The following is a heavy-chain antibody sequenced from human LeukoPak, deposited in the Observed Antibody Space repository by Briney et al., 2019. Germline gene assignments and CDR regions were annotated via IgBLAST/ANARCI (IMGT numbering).Heavy chain of an antibody. J-gene: IGHJ4*02. CDR2: INPNSGNT. V-gene: IGHV1-8*02. D-gene: IGHD2-2*01. Sequence: GASVKVSCKASGYTFTSYDINWMRQAPGQEPEWMGWINPNSGNTGYAQKFQGRVTMTRNTSISTAYMELSSLRSEDTAVYYCARGVVVPAATKSFDYWGQGTLVTVSS. CDR1: GYTFTSYD. CDR3: ARGVVVPAATKSFDY.